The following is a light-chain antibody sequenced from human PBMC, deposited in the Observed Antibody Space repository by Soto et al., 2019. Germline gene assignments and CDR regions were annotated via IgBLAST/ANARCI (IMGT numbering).Light chain of an antibody. CDR2: WAS. J-gene: IGKJ1*01. CDR3: QQYYGTLWT. CDR1: QSVLHSSNNKNY. V-gene: IGKV4-1*01. Sequence: DIVMTQSPDSLAVSLGERASIHCKSSQSVLHSSNNKNYLAWYQQKPGQPPKLLIYWASTRESGVPDRFSGSGSGTDFTLTISSLQAEDVAVYFCQQYYGTLWTFGQGTKVEIK.